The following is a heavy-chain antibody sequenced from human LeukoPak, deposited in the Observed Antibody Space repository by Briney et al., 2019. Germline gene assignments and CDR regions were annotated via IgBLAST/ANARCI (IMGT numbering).Heavy chain of an antibody. Sequence: GASVKVSCKASGYTFTDYYIHWVRQAPGQGLGWMGRINPNSGGTNFAQKFQGRVTMTRDTSVSTAYMELTRLRSDDTAVYYCARDFERPDFWGQGTLVTVSS. J-gene: IGHJ4*02. V-gene: IGHV1-2*06. CDR3: ARDFERPDF. CDR1: GYTFTDYY. CDR2: INPNSGGT.